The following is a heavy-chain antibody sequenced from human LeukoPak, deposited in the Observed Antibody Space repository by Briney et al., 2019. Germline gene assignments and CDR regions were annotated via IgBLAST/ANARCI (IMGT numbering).Heavy chain of an antibody. CDR3: ARDDSYDSDAFDI. CDR2: ISAYNGNT. Sequence: ASVKVSCKASGGTFSSYAISWVRQAPGQGLEWMGWISAYNGNTNYAQKLQGRVTMTTDTSTSTAYMELRSLRSDDTAVYYCARDDSYDSDAFDIWGQGTMVTVSS. V-gene: IGHV1-18*01. J-gene: IGHJ3*02. CDR1: GGTFSSYA. D-gene: IGHD5-18*01.